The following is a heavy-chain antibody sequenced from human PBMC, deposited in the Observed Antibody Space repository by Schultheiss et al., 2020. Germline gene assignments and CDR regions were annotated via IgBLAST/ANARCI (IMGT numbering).Heavy chain of an antibody. CDR2: ISYDGSNK. CDR1: GFTFDDYG. CDR3: ARGRGQWLVDCVFDY. D-gene: IGHD6-19*01. V-gene: IGHV3-30*03. Sequence: GGSLRLSCAASGFTFDDYGMSWVRQAPGKGLEWVAVISYDGSNKYYADSVKGRFTISRDNSKNTLYLQMNSLRAEDTAVYYCARGRGQWLVDCVFDYWGQGTLVTVSS. J-gene: IGHJ4*02.